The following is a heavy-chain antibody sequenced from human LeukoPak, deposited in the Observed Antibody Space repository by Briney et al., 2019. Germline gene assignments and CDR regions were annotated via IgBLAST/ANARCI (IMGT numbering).Heavy chain of an antibody. CDR1: GFTFSDYY. CDR2: IRIDGVT. J-gene: IGHJ4*02. CDR3: AKEGGLGYCSLTTCALAH. D-gene: IGHD2-15*01. V-gene: IGHV3-53*01. Sequence: GGSLRLSCAASGFTFSDYYMSWVRQAPGKGLEWVAGIRIDGVTDFTDPVKGRFTISRDNSKNTLYLQMRSLRAEDTAVYSCAKEGGLGYCSLTTCALAHWGQGTPVTVSS.